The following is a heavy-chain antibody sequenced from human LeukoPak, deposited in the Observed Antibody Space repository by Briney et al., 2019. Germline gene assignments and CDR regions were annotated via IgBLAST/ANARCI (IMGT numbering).Heavy chain of an antibody. V-gene: IGHV1-2*06. CDR3: ARLPEGIAVAGRRYMDV. Sequence: ASVKVSCKASGYTFTGYYMHWVRQAPGQGLEWMGRINPNSGGTSYAQKFQGRVTMTRDTSISTAYMELSRLRSDDTAVYYCARLPEGIAVAGRRYMDVWGKGTTVTVSS. CDR2: INPNSGGT. CDR1: GYTFTGYY. D-gene: IGHD6-19*01. J-gene: IGHJ6*03.